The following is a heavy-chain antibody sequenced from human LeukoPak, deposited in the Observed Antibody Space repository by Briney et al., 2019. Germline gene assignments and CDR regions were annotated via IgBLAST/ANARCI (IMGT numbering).Heavy chain of an antibody. CDR3: ARGRLGTGRYFDY. D-gene: IGHD7-27*01. CDR1: GYTFTGYY. Sequence: GASVKVSCKASGYTFTGYYMHWVRQAPGQGLEWMGWINPNSGGTNYAQKFQGRVTMTRDTSISTAYMELSRLRSDDTAVYYCARGRLGTGRYFDYWGQGTLVTVSS. J-gene: IGHJ4*02. CDR2: INPNSGGT. V-gene: IGHV1-2*02.